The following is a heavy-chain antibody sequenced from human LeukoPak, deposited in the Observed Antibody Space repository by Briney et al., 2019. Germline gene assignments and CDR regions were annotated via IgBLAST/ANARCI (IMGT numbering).Heavy chain of an antibody. CDR2: ISYDGSNN. Sequence: PGRSLRLSCAASGFTFSSYAMHWVRQAPGKGLEWVAVISYDGSNNYYADSVKGRFTISRDNSKNTLYLQMNSLRAEDTAVYYCARDKDYDFWSGYGLGFNTLYYFDYWGQGTLVTVSS. D-gene: IGHD3-3*01. CDR3: ARDKDYDFWSGYGLGFNTLYYFDY. CDR1: GFTFSSYA. V-gene: IGHV3-30-3*01. J-gene: IGHJ4*02.